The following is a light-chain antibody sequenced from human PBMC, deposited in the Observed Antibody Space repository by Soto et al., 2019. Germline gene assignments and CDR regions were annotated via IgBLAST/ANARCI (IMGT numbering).Light chain of an antibody. V-gene: IGKV3-15*01. Sequence: EIVMTQSPATLSVSPGERATLSCRASQSVGSDLAWYQQRPGQAPRLVIFGASTRATGIPARFSGSGSGTVLTLSISILQSEELEVYYCQQYNNWPPYTFGQGTKLQIK. CDR3: QQYNNWPPYT. CDR1: QSVGSD. J-gene: IGKJ2*01. CDR2: GAS.